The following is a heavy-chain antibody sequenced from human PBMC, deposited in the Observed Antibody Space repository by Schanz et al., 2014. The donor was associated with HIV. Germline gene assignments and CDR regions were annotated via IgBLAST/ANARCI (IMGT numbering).Heavy chain of an antibody. V-gene: IGHV3-33*01. D-gene: IGHD6-6*01. Sequence: QVQLVESGGCVVQPGRSLRLSCAASGFTFSSYGMHWVRQAPGKGLEWVAVIWHDGSSKYYADSVKGRFTISRDNSKNTLYLQMNSLRAEDTAVYYCARGSARPDYYYYAMDVWGQGTTVTVS. J-gene: IGHJ6*02. CDR2: IWHDGSSK. CDR1: GFTFSSYG. CDR3: ARGSARPDYYYYAMDV.